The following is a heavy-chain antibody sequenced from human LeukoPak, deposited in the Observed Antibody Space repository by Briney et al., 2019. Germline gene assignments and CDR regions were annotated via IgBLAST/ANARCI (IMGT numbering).Heavy chain of an antibody. CDR2: MNPNSGNT. Sequence: ASVKVSCKASGYTFTSYDINWVRQAIGQGLEWMGWMNPNSGNTGYAQKFQGRVTMTRNTSISTAYMELSSLRSEDTAVYYCALTYYDILTGYSLYNWFDPWGQGTLVTVSS. J-gene: IGHJ5*02. CDR3: ALTYYDILTGYSLYNWFDP. CDR1: GYTFTSYD. D-gene: IGHD3-9*01. V-gene: IGHV1-8*01.